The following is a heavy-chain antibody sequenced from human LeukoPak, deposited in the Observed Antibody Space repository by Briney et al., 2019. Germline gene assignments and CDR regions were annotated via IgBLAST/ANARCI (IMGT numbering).Heavy chain of an antibody. CDR1: GGSVSSGSYY. Sequence: SETLSLTCTVSGGSVSSGSYYWSWIRQPPGKGLEWIGYIYYSGSTNYNPSLKSRVTISVDTSKNQFSLKLSSVTAADTAVYYCARDHCSGGSCYDTGDYYFDYWGQGTLVTVPS. V-gene: IGHV4-61*01. CDR2: IYYSGST. J-gene: IGHJ4*02. CDR3: ARDHCSGGSCYDTGDYYFDY. D-gene: IGHD2-15*01.